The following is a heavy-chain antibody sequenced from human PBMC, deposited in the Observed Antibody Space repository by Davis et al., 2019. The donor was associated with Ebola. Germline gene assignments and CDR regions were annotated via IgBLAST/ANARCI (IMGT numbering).Heavy chain of an antibody. D-gene: IGHD6-19*01. CDR3: AAVRYYYYYGMDV. V-gene: IGHV3-73*01. J-gene: IGHJ6*02. CDR2: IRSKANSFAT. Sequence: PGGSLRLSCAASGFTFSGSAMHWVRQASGKGLEWVGRIRSKANSFATTYAASVKGRFTISRDDSKSTAYLQMNSLKTEDTAVYYCAAVRYYYYYGMDVWGQGTTVTVSS. CDR1: GFTFSGSA.